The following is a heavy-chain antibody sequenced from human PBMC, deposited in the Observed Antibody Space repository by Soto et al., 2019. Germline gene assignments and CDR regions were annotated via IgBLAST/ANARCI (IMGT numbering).Heavy chain of an antibody. CDR2: INHSGST. CDR3: ARGGLMVYAMFDY. Sequence: QVQLQQWGAGLLKPSETLSLTCAVYGGSFSGYYWSWIRQPPGKGLEWIGEINHSGSTKYNPSLKSRVTISGDTSKNQFSLRLGSVTAADTALYYCARGGLMVYAMFDYWGQGTLVTVSS. CDR1: GGSFSGYY. J-gene: IGHJ4*02. D-gene: IGHD2-8*01. V-gene: IGHV4-34*01.